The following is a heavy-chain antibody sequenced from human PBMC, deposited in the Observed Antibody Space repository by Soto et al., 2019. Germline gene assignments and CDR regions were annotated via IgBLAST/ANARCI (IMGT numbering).Heavy chain of an antibody. D-gene: IGHD2-21*01. V-gene: IGHV4-31*02. CDR2: IYYTGRT. J-gene: IGHJ5*02. CDR1: GGSLKSGGYY. Sequence: SETLSLTCTVSGGSLKSGGYYWSWVRQHPGRGLEWIGYIYYTGRTYYNPSLESRLTFSVDTSKNQFSLRLSSVTAADTAVYYCATLPPRIVVSLLPIPTWGQGILVTVSS. CDR3: ATLPPRIVVSLLPIPT.